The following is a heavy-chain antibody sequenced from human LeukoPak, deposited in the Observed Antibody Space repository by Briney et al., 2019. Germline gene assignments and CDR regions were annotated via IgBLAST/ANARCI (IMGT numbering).Heavy chain of an antibody. CDR1: GYTFTGYY. D-gene: IGHD3-10*01. V-gene: IGHV1-2*02. Sequence: GAPVKVSCKASGYTFTGYYMHWVRQAPGQGLEWMGWINPHSGGTNYAQKFQGRVTMTRDTSISTAYMELSSLRSDDTAMYYCAKRFERTYYFDYWGQETLVTVSS. CDR2: INPHSGGT. CDR3: AKRFERTYYFDY. J-gene: IGHJ4*02.